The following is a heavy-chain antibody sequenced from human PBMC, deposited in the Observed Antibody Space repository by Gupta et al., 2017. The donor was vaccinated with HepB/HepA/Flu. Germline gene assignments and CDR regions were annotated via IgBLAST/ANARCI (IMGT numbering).Heavy chain of an antibody. CDR3: AKSYFWWVVVPAHTEFAFDI. CDR2: ISYDGSNK. Sequence: QVQLVESGGGVVQPGRSLRLSCAASGFTFSSYGMHGVRQAPGKGLEWVAVISYDGSNKYYADSVKGRFTISRDNSKNTLYLQMNSLRAEDTAVYYCAKSYFWWVVVPAHTEFAFDIWGQGTMVTVSS. J-gene: IGHJ3*02. CDR1: GFTFSSYG. D-gene: IGHD2-2*01. V-gene: IGHV3-30*18.